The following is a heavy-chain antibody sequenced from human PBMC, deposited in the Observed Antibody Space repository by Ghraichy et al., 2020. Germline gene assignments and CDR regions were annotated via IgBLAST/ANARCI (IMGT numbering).Heavy chain of an antibody. V-gene: IGHV3-30-3*01. J-gene: IGHJ4*02. CDR1: GFTFSRYA. D-gene: IGHD6-13*01. Sequence: LSLTCAASGFTFSRYAMHWVRQAPGKGLEWVAVISYDGTNKNYADSVKGRFTISRDNSKNTLYLQMDSLRVDDTAVYYCARGTGSGSWAVDYWGQGTLVTVSS. CDR2: ISYDGTNK. CDR3: ARGTGSGSWAVDY.